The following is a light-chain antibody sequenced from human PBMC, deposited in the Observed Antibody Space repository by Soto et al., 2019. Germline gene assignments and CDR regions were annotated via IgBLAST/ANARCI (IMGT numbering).Light chain of an antibody. CDR1: QSVGSN. Sequence: EIVMTQSPATLSVSPGEGATLSCRTGQSVGSNLAWYQQKPGQAPRLLIFGASTRATGIPARFSGSGSGAEFSLTISALQSEDFAIYYCQQYSNWPLTFGGGTKVGIK. CDR3: QQYSNWPLT. CDR2: GAS. V-gene: IGKV3-15*01. J-gene: IGKJ4*01.